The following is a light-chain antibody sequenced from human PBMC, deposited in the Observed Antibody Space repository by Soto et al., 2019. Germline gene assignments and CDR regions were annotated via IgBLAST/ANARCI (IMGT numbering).Light chain of an antibody. CDR1: SSDVGGYNY. CDR2: DVS. V-gene: IGLV2-11*01. Sequence: QSVLTQPRSVSGSPGQSVTISCTGTSSDVGGYNYVSWYQQHPGKAPKLMIYDVSKRPSGVPDRFSGSKSGNTASLTISGLHSEDEAHYYCCSYAGSYTYVFGTGTKVTVL. CDR3: CSYAGSYTYV. J-gene: IGLJ1*01.